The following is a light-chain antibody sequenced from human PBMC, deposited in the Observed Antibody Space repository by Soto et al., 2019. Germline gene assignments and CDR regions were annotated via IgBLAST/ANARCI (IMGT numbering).Light chain of an antibody. CDR1: QSVNTN. Sequence: ETVMTQSPATLSVSLGERATLSCRASQSVNTNLAWYQQKPGQAPRLLIYGASIRATGVPARFSGSGSGTDFTLTISTLQPKDFAFYFCQQYKTWPRVTFGGGTKVDIK. V-gene: IGKV3-15*01. J-gene: IGKJ4*01. CDR2: GAS. CDR3: QQYKTWPRVT.